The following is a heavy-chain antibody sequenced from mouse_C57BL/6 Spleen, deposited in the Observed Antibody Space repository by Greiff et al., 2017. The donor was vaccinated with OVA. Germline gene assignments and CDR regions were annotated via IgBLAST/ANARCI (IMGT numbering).Heavy chain of an antibody. CDR3: AVHAPDCDKEGY. V-gene: IGHV1-50*01. D-gene: IGHD2-13*01. Sequence: QVQLKQSGAELVKPGASVKLSCKASGYTFTSYWMQWVKQRPGQGLEWIGEIDPSDSYTNYNQKFKGKATLTVDKSSSTAYMQLSTLTSEDSAVYYCAVHAPDCDKEGYWGQVTTLPVSS. CDR1: GYTFTSYW. CDR2: IDPSDSYT. J-gene: IGHJ2*01.